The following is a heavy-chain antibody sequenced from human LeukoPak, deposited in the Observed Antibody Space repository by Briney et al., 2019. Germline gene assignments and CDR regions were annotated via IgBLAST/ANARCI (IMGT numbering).Heavy chain of an antibody. CDR2: ISGSGGST. D-gene: IGHD3-9*01. J-gene: IGHJ6*04. CDR1: GFTFSSYA. CDR3: AKDQALLTGYYNYYGMDV. V-gene: IGHV3-23*01. Sequence: GGSLRLSCAASGFTFSSYAMRWVRQAPGKGLEWVSAISGSGGSTYYADSVKGRFTISRDNSKSTLYLQMNSLRAEDTAVYYCAKDQALLTGYYNYYGMDVWGKGTTVTVSS.